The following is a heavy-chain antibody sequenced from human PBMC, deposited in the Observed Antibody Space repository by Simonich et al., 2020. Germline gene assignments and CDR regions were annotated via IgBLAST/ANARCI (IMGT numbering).Heavy chain of an antibody. CDR1: GFTFSSYN. CDR3: ARDSSYYAFDI. Sequence: EVQLVESGGGLVQPGVSLRLSCAASGFTFSSYNMNWVRQAPAKGLEWVSYIRSSSSTIYYADSVKGRFTISRDNAKNSLYLQMNSLRAEDTAVYYCARDSSYYAFDIWGQGTMVTVSS. V-gene: IGHV3-48*01. J-gene: IGHJ3*02. CDR2: IRSSSSTI. D-gene: IGHD5-12*01.